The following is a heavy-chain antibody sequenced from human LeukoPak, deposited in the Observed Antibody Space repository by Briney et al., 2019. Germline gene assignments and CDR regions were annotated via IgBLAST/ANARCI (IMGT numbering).Heavy chain of an antibody. J-gene: IGHJ4*02. CDR3: ARGGKATVVTM. CDR1: GGSINSYY. D-gene: IGHD4-23*01. V-gene: IGHV4-4*07. CDR2: IYSSGST. Sequence: PSETLSLTCTVSGGSINSYYWSWIRQPAGKGLEWIGRIYSSGSTNYNPSLKSRVSMSVDTSKNQFSLKLTSVTAADTAVYYCARGGKATVVTMWGQGILVTVSS.